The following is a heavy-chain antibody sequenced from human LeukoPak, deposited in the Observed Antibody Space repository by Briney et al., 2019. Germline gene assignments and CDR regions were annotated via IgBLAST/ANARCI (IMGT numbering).Heavy chain of an antibody. CDR1: GFPFSSYS. CDR3: ARSIPYGTTWYGRSDY. Sequence: GGSLRLSCAASGFPFSSYSMTWVRQAPGKGLEWVANIKPDGTTKFYVDSVEGRFTISRDNALNSLYLQMNSLRAEDTAIYYCARSIPYGTTWYGRSDYWGQGTLVTVSS. D-gene: IGHD6-13*01. CDR2: IKPDGTTK. J-gene: IGHJ4*02. V-gene: IGHV3-7*03.